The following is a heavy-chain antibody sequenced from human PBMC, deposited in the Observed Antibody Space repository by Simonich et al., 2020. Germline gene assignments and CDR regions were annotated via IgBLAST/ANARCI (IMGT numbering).Heavy chain of an antibody. CDR3: ARGGVQYYYYYMDV. CDR2: INPNSGGT. Sequence: QVQMVQSGAEVKKPGASVKVSCKASGYSFTGYYMHWVRQAPGQGLEWREWINPNSGGTNDAQNVQGRGTMTRDTSISTAYMELSRLRSDDTAVYYCARGGVQYYYYYMDVWGKGTTVTVSS. D-gene: IGHD3-3*01. J-gene: IGHJ6*03. CDR1: GYSFTGYY. V-gene: IGHV1-2*02.